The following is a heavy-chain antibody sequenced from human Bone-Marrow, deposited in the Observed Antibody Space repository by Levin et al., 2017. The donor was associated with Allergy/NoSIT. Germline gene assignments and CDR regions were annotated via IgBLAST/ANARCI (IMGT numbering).Heavy chain of an antibody. CDR2: ISYDGSNK. CDR1: GFTFSSYA. J-gene: IGHJ4*02. CDR3: ASATRYCSGGSCYPPTAY. Sequence: GGSLRLSCAASGFTFSSYAMHWVRQAPGKGLEWVAVISYDGSNKYYADSVKGRFTISRDNSKNTLYLQMNSLRAEDTAVYYCASATRYCSGGSCYPPTAYWGQGTLVTVSS. D-gene: IGHD2-15*01. V-gene: IGHV3-30-3*01.